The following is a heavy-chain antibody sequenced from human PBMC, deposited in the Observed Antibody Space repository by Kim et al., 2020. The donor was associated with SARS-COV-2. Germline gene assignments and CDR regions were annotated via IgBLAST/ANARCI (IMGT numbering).Heavy chain of an antibody. CDR1: GFTFSSYS. D-gene: IGHD3-10*01. CDR3: ARERITMVRGRGYGMDV. Sequence: GGSLRLSCAASGFTFSSYSMNWVRQAPGKGLEWVSYISSSSSTIYYADSVKGRFTISRDNAKNSLYLQMNSLRDEDTAVYYCARERITMVRGRGYGMDVWGQGTTVTVSS. V-gene: IGHV3-48*02. CDR2: ISSSSSTI. J-gene: IGHJ6*02.